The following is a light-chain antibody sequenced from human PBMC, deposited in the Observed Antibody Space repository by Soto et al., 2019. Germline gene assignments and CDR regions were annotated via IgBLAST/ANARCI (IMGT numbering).Light chain of an antibody. CDR1: QSVGTY. CDR3: QQRRLWLT. CDR2: DAS. J-gene: IGKJ4*01. Sequence: DIELTQSQATLSLSPGERTTLTCRANQSVGTYLNWYQQKSGKAPRLLIFDASNRAAGIPARFSGSGSGTDFTLTISSLDPEDFAVYFCQQRRLWLTFGGGTKVE. V-gene: IGKV3-11*01.